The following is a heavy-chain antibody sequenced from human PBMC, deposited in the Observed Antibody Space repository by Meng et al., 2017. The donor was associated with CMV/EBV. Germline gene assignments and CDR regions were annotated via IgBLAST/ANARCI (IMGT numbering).Heavy chain of an antibody. Sequence: GESLKISCSASGFPFHNYAMSWVRQAPGKGLEWVSGTSGSGGNTYYAGSVRGRFSVSRDNSKNTLSLQMNSLRVEDTALYYCARSMDWELPGSGYFDYWGQGTLVTVSS. CDR3: ARSMDWELPGSGYFDY. J-gene: IGHJ4*02. V-gene: IGHV3-23*01. CDR2: TSGSGGNT. CDR1: GFPFHNYA. D-gene: IGHD1-26*01.